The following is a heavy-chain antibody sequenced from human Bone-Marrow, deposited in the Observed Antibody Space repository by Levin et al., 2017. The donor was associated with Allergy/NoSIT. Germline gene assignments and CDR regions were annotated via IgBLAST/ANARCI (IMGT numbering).Heavy chain of an antibody. CDR1: GGSISSYY. CDR3: ASTQWPFYYFDY. J-gene: IGHJ4*02. CDR2: IYYSGST. V-gene: IGHV4-59*01. Sequence: GSLRLSCTVSGGSISSYYWSWIRQPPGKGLEWIGYIYYSGSTNYNPSLKSRVTISVDTSKNQFSLKLSSVTAADTAVYYCASTQWPFYYFDYWGQGTLVTVSS. D-gene: IGHD6-19*01.